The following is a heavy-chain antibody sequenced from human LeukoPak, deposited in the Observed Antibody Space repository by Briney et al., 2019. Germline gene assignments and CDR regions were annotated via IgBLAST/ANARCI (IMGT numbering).Heavy chain of an antibody. J-gene: IGHJ4*02. CDR1: GFSFSSYA. CDR3: ARLSYLGSFDC. V-gene: IGHV3-23*01. Sequence: PGGSLKLSCAASGFSFSSYAMSWVRQAPGKGLEWVSAISGSGGSTYYADSVKGRFTISRDNSKNTLYLQMNSLRAEDTAVYYCARLSYLGSFDCWGQGTLVTVSS. D-gene: IGHD3-10*01. CDR2: ISGSGGST.